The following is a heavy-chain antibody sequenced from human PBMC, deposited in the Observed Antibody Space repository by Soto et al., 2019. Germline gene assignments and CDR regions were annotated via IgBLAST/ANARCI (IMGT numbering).Heavy chain of an antibody. CDR1: GGSFSGYY. CDR2: INHSGST. Sequence: SETLSLTCAVYGGSFSGYYWSWIRQPPGKGLEWIGEINHSGSTNYNPSLKSRVTISVDTSKNQFSLKLSSVTAADTAVYYCARDVKYYFDYWGQGTPVTVSS. V-gene: IGHV4-34*01. CDR3: ARDVKYYFDY. J-gene: IGHJ4*02.